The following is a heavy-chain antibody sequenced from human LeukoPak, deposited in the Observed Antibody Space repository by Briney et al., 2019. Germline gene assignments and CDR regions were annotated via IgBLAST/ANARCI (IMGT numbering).Heavy chain of an antibody. CDR2: ISGTSSTI. J-gene: IGHJ4*02. Sequence: PGGSLRLSCEASGFRVNDYYMTWIRQAPGKGLEWVSYISGTSSTIYYADSVKGRFTVSRDNAMTSVFLQMNSLRAEDTAVYYCARFYNFWSGYYVDYWGQGTLVTVSS. CDR3: ARFYNFWSGYYVDY. V-gene: IGHV3-11*04. CDR1: GFRVNDYY. D-gene: IGHD3-3*01.